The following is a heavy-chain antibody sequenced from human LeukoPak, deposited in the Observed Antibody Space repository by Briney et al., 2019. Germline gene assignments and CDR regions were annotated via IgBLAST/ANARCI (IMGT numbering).Heavy chain of an antibody. CDR1: GFTFSSYA. V-gene: IGHV3-30-3*01. D-gene: IGHD2-15*01. J-gene: IGHJ4*02. CDR3: ARDGWDY. CDR2: ISYDGSNK. Sequence: GGSLRLSCAASGFTFSSYAMHWVRQAPGKGLEWVAVISYDGSNKYYADSVKGRFTISRDNSKNTLYLQMNSLRAEDTAVYYCARDGWDYWGQGTLVTVSS.